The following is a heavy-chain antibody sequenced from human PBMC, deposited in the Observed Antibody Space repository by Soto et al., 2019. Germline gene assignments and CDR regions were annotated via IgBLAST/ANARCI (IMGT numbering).Heavy chain of an antibody. D-gene: IGHD3-3*01. CDR2: ISGSGGST. J-gene: IGHJ6*03. V-gene: IGHV3-23*01. CDR1: GFTLSDYW. CDR3: AKASDFWSGYSLYYMDV. Sequence: QPGGSLRLSCAASGFTLSDYWMHWVRQVPGKGLEWVSAISGSGGSTYYADSVKGRFTISRDNSKNTLYLQMNSLRAEDTAVYYCAKASDFWSGYSLYYMDVWGKGTTVTVSS.